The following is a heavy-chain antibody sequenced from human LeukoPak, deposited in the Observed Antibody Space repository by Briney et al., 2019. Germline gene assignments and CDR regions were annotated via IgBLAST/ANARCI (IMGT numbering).Heavy chain of an antibody. D-gene: IGHD3-9*01. CDR2: IKQDGSEK. CDR1: GFTFSSYW. J-gene: IGHJ4*02. Sequence: GGSLRLSCAASGFTFSSYWMSWVRQAPGKGLEWVANIKQDGSEKYYVDSVKGRFTISRDNAKNSLYPQMNSLRAEDTAVYYCARDRQYYDILTGYYGGHYFDYWGQGTLVTVSS. V-gene: IGHV3-7*01. CDR3: ARDRQYYDILTGYYGGHYFDY.